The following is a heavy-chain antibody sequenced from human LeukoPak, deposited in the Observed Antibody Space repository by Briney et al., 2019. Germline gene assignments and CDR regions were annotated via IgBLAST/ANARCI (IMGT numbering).Heavy chain of an antibody. J-gene: IGHJ4*02. CDR2: ISYDGSNK. Sequence: GGSLRLSCAASGFTFSSYAMHWVRQAPGKGLEWVAVISYDGSNKYYADSVKGRFTISRDNSKNTLYLQMNSLRAEDTAVYYCARDDSLEDGRIDYWGQGTLVTVSS. CDR1: GFTFSSYA. CDR3: ARDDSLEDGRIDY. V-gene: IGHV3-30-3*01. D-gene: IGHD1-1*01.